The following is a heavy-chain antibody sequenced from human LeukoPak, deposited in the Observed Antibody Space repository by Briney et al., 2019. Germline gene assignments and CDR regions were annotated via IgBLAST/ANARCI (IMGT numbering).Heavy chain of an antibody. D-gene: IGHD3-10*01. CDR2: IYYSGST. Sequence: SETLSLTCTVSGGSISSSSYYWGWIRQPPGKGLEGIGSIYYSGSTYYNPSLKSRVTISVDTSKNQFSLKLSSVTAADTAVYYCARTRASRAMVRGVLSYNWFDPWGQGTLVTVSS. CDR1: GGSISSSSYY. V-gene: IGHV4-39*07. J-gene: IGHJ5*02. CDR3: ARTRASRAMVRGVLSYNWFDP.